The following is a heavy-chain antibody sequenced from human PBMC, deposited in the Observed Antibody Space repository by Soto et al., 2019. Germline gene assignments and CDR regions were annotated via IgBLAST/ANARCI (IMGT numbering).Heavy chain of an antibody. Sequence: EVQLLESGGGLVQPGGSLRLSCAASGFTFSSYAMSWVRQAPGKGLEWVSAISGSGGSTYYADSVKGRFTISRDNSKNSLYLQRNSLGAEDTAVYYGAKDARHDSSSGGVCGQGTLVTVSS. V-gene: IGHV3-23*01. D-gene: IGHD6-13*01. CDR3: AKDARHDSSSGGV. J-gene: IGHJ4*02. CDR2: ISGSGGST. CDR1: GFTFSSYA.